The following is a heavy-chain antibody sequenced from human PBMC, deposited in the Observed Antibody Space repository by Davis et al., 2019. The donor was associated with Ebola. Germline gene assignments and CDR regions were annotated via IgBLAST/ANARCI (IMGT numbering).Heavy chain of an antibody. V-gene: IGHV4-4*02. CDR1: GGSISSSNW. D-gene: IGHD2-2*02. CDR2: IYHSGST. Sequence: SETLSLTCAVSGGSISSSNWWSWVRQPPGKGLEWIGEIYHSGSTNYNPSLKSRVTISVDKSKNQFSLKLSSVTAADTAVYYCARGRGCSSTSCYRRLGYYYYGMDVWGQGTTVTVSS. J-gene: IGHJ6*02. CDR3: ARGRGCSSTSCYRRLGYYYYGMDV.